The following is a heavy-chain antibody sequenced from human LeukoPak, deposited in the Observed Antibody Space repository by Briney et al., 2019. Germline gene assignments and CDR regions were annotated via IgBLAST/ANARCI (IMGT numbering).Heavy chain of an antibody. CDR3: ARDGGYGDYVYFDS. D-gene: IGHD4-17*01. J-gene: IGHJ4*02. CDR2: ISTSTGNP. V-gene: IGHV7-4-1*02. Sequence: GGSLRLSCAASGFTFTSYAMNWVRQAPGQGLEWMGLISTSTGNPTYAQGFTGRFVFSLDTSVSTAYLQISSLKAEDTAVYYCARDGGYGDYVYFDSWGQGTLVTVSS. CDR1: GFTFTSYA.